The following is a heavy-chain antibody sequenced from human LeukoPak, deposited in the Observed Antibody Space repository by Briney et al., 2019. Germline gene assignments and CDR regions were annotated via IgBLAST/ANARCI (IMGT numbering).Heavy chain of an antibody. J-gene: IGHJ4*02. CDR2: INHSGST. CDR3: ARQMLRSPYFDY. V-gene: IGHV4-34*01. D-gene: IGHD3-16*01. Sequence: SETLSLTCAVYGGSFSGYYWSWIRQPPGKGLEWIGEINHSGSTNYNPSLKSRVTISVDTSKNQFSLKLSSVTAADTAVYYCARQMLRSPYFDYWGQGTLVTVSS. CDR1: GGSFSGYY.